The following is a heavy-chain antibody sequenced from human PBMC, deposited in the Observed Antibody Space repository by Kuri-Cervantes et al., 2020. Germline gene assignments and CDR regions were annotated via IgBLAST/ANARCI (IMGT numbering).Heavy chain of an antibody. CDR2: ISQSGTSM. V-gene: IGHV3-11*01. CDR3: ARWVGGLDV. CDR1: GFTFSDYY. D-gene: IGHD1-26*01. J-gene: IGHJ6*02. Sequence: GGSLRLSCAASGFTFSDYYMSWIRQAPGKGLEWVSYISQSGTSMIHADSVKGRFTISRDNAKNSLYLQMSSLRVEDTAIYYCARWVGGLDVWGRGTTVTVSS.